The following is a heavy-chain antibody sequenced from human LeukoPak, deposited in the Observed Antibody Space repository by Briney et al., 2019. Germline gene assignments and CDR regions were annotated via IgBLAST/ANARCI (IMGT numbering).Heavy chain of an antibody. J-gene: IGHJ4*02. D-gene: IGHD6-6*01. CDR2: ISDSGGNT. V-gene: IGHV3-23*01. CDR3: ARHRSSWLIDY. CDR1: GSTFNSYA. Sequence: GGSLRLSCAASGSTFNSYAMSWVRQAPWERLQWVSGISDSGGNTYYADSVRGRFTISRDNSKNTLYLQMNSLRAEDTAVYYCARHRSSWLIDYWGQGTLVTVSS.